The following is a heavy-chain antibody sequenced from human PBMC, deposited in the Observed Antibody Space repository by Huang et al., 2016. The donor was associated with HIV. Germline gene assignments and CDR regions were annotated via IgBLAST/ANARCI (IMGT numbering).Heavy chain of an antibody. V-gene: IGHV1-18*04. CDR3: ARDPKYHSFPYFRQRRGIEI. CDR2: VRASNGET. J-gene: IGHJ3*02. Sequence: QIRLVQSGAEVKKPGASVRVSCQASGYAFSDYGFSWVRQAPGQGPEWGGWVRASNGETNYGQRFQGRVTLTTDTSTTTVYMELRSRRSDDTAVYYCARDPKYHSFPYFRQRRGIEIWGQGTVVTVSS. CDR1: GYAFSDYG. D-gene: IGHD3-16*01.